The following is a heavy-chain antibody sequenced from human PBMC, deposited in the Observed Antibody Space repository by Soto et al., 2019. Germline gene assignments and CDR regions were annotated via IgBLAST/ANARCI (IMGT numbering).Heavy chain of an antibody. J-gene: IGHJ6*02. V-gene: IGHV3-30*18. CDR2: ISYDGSNK. CDR1: GFTFSSYG. D-gene: IGHD5-18*01. CDR3: AKGVGGYSYGHSGYYYGMDV. Sequence: QVQLVESGGGVVQPGRSLRLSCAASGFTFSSYGMHWVRQAPGKGLEWVAVISYDGSNKYYADSVKGRFTISRDNSKNTLYLQMSSLRAEDTAVYYCAKGVGGYSYGHSGYYYGMDVWGQGTTVTVSS.